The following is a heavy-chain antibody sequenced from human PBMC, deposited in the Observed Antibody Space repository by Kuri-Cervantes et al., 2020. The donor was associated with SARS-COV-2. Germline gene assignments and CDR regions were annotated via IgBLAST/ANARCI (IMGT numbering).Heavy chain of an antibody. CDR2: FDPEDGET. Sequence: ASVKVSCKVSGYTFTELSMHWVRQAPGKGLEWMGGFDPEDGETIYAQKFQGRVTMTEDTSTDTAYMELSSLRSEDTAVYYCATASGTFRSGWFDPWGQGTLVTVSS. V-gene: IGHV1-24*01. J-gene: IGHJ5*02. D-gene: IGHD6-13*01. CDR3: ATASGTFRSGWFDP. CDR1: GYTFTELS.